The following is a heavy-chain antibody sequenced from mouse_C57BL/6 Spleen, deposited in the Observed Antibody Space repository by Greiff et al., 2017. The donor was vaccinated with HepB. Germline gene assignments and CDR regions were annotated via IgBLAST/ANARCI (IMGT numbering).Heavy chain of an antibody. D-gene: IGHD4-1*01. CDR3: ARSGAGTFAMDY. J-gene: IGHJ4*01. CDR2: IDPSDSYT. CDR1: GYTFTSYW. Sequence: QVQLQQPGAELVKPGASVKLSCKASGYTFTSYWMQWVKQRPGQGLEWIGEIDPSDSYTNYNQKFKGKATLTVDPSSSTAYMQLSSLTSEDSAVYYGARSGAGTFAMDYWGQGTSVTVSS. V-gene: IGHV1-50*01.